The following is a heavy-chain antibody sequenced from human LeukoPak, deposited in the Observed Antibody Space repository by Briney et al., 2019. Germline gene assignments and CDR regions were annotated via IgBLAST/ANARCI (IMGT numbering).Heavy chain of an antibody. CDR3: AGGRYFDWLDWFDP. D-gene: IGHD3-9*01. CDR2: ISSRSSTI. V-gene: IGHV3-48*01. CDR1: GFTFSNFG. J-gene: IGHJ5*02. Sequence: PGGSLRLSCAASGFTFSNFGVNWVRQAPGKGLEWVSYISSRSSTIYYADSVKGRFTISRDNSKNTLYLQMNSLRAEDTAVYYCAGGRYFDWLDWFDPWGQGTLVTVSS.